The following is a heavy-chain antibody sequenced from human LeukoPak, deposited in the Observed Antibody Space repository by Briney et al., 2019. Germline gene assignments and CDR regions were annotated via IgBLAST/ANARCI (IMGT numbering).Heavy chain of an antibody. CDR3: ATTVWFGELAFDY. V-gene: IGHV1-69*02. Sequence: SVKVSCKASGGTFSSYTISWVRQAPGQGLEWMGRIIPILGIANYAQKFQGRVTITADKSTSTAYKELSSLRSEDTAVYYCATTVWFGELAFDYWGQGTLVTVSS. CDR2: IIPILGIA. CDR1: GGTFSSYT. J-gene: IGHJ4*02. D-gene: IGHD3-10*01.